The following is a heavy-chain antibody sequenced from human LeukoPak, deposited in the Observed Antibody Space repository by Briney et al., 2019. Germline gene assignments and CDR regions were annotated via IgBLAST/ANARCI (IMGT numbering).Heavy chain of an antibody. CDR2: IYTSGST. D-gene: IGHD6-25*01. Sequence: PSETLSLTCTVSGGSIRSGSYYWSWIRQPAGKGLEWIGRIYTSGSTNYNPSLKSRVTISVDTSKNQFSLKLSSVTAADTAVYYCARDHAAYYYYYYMDVWGKGTTVTVSS. V-gene: IGHV4-61*02. CDR1: GGSIRSGSYY. CDR3: ARDHAAYYYYYYMDV. J-gene: IGHJ6*03.